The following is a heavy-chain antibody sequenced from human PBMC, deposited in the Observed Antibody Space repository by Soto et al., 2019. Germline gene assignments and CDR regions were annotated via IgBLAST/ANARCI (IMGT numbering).Heavy chain of an antibody. V-gene: IGHV3-9*01. CDR1: GFTFDDYA. J-gene: IGHJ3*02. CDR2: ISWNSGSI. Sequence: LRLSCAASGFTFDDYAMHWVRQAPGKGLEWVSGISWNSGSIGYADSVKGRFTISRDNAKNSLYLQMNSLRAEDTALYYCAKGHLRFLEWLNSDAFDIWGQGTMVTVSS. D-gene: IGHD3-3*01. CDR3: AKGHLRFLEWLNSDAFDI.